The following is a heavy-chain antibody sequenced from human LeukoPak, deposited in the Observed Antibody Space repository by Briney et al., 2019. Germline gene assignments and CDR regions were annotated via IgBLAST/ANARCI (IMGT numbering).Heavy chain of an antibody. Sequence: SVKVSRKASGGTFSSYAISWVRQAPGQGLEWMGGIIPIFGTANYAQKFQGRVTITADESTSTAYMELSSLRSEDTAVYYCAENYDFWSGFDYWGQGTLVTVSS. J-gene: IGHJ4*02. CDR3: AENYDFWSGFDY. D-gene: IGHD3-3*01. V-gene: IGHV1-69*13. CDR2: IIPIFGTA. CDR1: GGTFSSYA.